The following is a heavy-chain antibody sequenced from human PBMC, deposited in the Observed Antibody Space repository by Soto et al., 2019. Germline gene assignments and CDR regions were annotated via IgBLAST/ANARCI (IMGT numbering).Heavy chain of an antibody. CDR3: AKDSQRLSPDDFDI. D-gene: IGHD6-25*01. J-gene: IGHJ3*02. Sequence: EVQLVESGGGLVQPGRSLRLSCAASGFTFDDYAMHWVRQAPGKGLEWVSGISWNSGSIGYADSVKGRFTISRDNAKNSLYLQMNSLRAEDTALYDCAKDSQRLSPDDFDIWGQGTMVTVSS. CDR1: GFTFDDYA. V-gene: IGHV3-9*01. CDR2: ISWNSGSI.